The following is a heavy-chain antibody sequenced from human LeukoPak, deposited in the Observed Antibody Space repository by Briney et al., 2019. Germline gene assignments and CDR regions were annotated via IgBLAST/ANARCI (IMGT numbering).Heavy chain of an antibody. CDR3: ARVSILRYYDFWSGYGHYYYYYMDV. V-gene: IGHV1-8*03. CDR1: GYTFTSYD. J-gene: IGHJ6*03. CDR2: MNPNSGNT. Sequence: ASVKVSCKASGYTFTSYDINWVRQATGQGLEWMGWMNPNSGNTGYAQKFQGRVTITRNTSISTAYMELSSLRSEDTAVYYCARVSILRYYDFWSGYGHYYYYYMDVWGKGTTVTVSS. D-gene: IGHD3-3*01.